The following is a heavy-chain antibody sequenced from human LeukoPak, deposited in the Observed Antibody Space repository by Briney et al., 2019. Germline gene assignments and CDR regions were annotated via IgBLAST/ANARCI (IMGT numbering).Heavy chain of an antibody. D-gene: IGHD2-2*01. CDR2: ISSSSNNI. CDR1: GFTFSTYT. CDR3: ARGYQRPDY. V-gene: IGHV3-21*01. Sequence: PGGSLRLSCAASGFTFSTYTMNWVRQAPGKGLEWVSSISSSSNNINYADLVKGRFTISRDNAMNSVHLQMNSLRVEDTAVYYCARGYQRPDYWGQGTLITVSS. J-gene: IGHJ4*02.